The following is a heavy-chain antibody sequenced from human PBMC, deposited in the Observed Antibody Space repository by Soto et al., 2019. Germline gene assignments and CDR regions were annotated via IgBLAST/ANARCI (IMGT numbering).Heavy chain of an antibody. CDR2: IYPGDSDT. CDR3: ARGDYDILTGSYKSYYGMDV. Sequence: GESLKISCKGSGYKFTSYWIGWVRQMPGKGLEWMGIIYPGDSDTRYSPSFQGQVTISADKSINTAYLQWSSLKASDTAMYYCARGDYDILTGSYKSYYGMDVWGQGTTVTVSS. J-gene: IGHJ6*02. V-gene: IGHV5-51*01. D-gene: IGHD3-9*01. CDR1: GYKFTSYW.